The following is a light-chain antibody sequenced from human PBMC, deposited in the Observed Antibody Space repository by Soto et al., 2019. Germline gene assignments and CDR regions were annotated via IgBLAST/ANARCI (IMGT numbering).Light chain of an antibody. CDR1: NIGSKS. CDR2: DDS. Sequence: SYELTQPPSVSVAPGQTARITCGGNNIGSKSVHWYQQKSGQAPMLVVCDDSDRPSGIPERFSGSNSGNTATLTISRVEAVDEADYYCQVWDSSSDHYVFGTGTKLTVL. CDR3: QVWDSSSDHYV. J-gene: IGLJ1*01. V-gene: IGLV3-21*02.